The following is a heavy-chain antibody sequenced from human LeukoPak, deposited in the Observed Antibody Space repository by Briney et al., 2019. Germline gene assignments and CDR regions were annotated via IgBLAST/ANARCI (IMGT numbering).Heavy chain of an antibody. CDR1: GYTFTGYY. J-gene: IGHJ6*03. V-gene: IGHV1-8*03. CDR2: MNPNSGNT. CDR3: ARSLPCYYYMDV. Sequence: ASVKVSCKASGYTFTGYYMHWVRQAPGQGLEWMGWMNPNSGNTGYAQKFQGRVTITRNTSISTAYMELSSLRSEDAAVYYCARSLPCYYYMDVWGKGTTVTVSS.